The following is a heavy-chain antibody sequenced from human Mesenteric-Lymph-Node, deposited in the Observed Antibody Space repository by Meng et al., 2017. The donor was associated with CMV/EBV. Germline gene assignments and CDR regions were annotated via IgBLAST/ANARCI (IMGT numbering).Heavy chain of an antibody. CDR1: GFSFNSYA. V-gene: IGHV3-30*04. D-gene: IGHD3/OR15-3a*01. CDR3: ARGFYNFWTAFLDN. CDR2: ASYDGSNE. Sequence: GESLKISCVASGFSFNSYAMHWVRQAPGKGLEWVAVASYDGSNEYYGDSVKGRFTISRDNSQNTLYLQMSSLRPEDTAVYYCARGFYNFWTAFLDNWGQGILVTVSS. J-gene: IGHJ4*02.